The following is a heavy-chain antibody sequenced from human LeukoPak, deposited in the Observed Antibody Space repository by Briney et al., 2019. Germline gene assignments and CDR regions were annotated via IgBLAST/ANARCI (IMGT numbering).Heavy chain of an antibody. D-gene: IGHD3-3*01. V-gene: IGHV7-4-1*02. CDR2: INMYTANP. Sequence: ASVKVSCKASGYTFTRYAINWLRQAPGQGLEWMGWINMYTANPAYAQGFTERFVFSLDTSVTTAYLQISNLKAEDTAVYYCARTVHYDFWSGYSADFDYWGQGTLVTVSS. CDR3: ARTVHYDFWSGYSADFDY. CDR1: GYTFTRYA. J-gene: IGHJ4*02.